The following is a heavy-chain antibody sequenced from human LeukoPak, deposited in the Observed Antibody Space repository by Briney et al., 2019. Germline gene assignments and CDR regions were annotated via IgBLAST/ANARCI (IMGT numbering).Heavy chain of an antibody. Sequence: GGSLRLSCAASGFTFSSYGMHWVRQAPGEGLEWVAVISYDGSNKYYADSVKGRFTISRDNSKNTLYLQMNSLRAEDTAVYYRAKDPNHSLVAFGIWGQGTMVTVSS. J-gene: IGHJ3*02. V-gene: IGHV3-30*18. CDR2: ISYDGSNK. D-gene: IGHD2-15*01. CDR3: AKDPNHSLVAFGI. CDR1: GFTFSSYG.